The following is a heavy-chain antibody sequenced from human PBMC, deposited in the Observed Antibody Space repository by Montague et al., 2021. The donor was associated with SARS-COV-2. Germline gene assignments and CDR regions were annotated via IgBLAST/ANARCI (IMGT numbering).Heavy chain of an antibody. J-gene: IGHJ3*02. Sequence: SETLSLTCTVSGGSISSSSYYWGWIRQPPGKGLEWIGSIYYSGSTYYNPSLKSRVTISVDTSKNQFSLNLSSVTAADTAVYYCVKVAVSHDTFDIWGRGTKVTVSS. V-gene: IGHV4-39*01. D-gene: IGHD6-19*01. CDR1: GGSISSSSYY. CDR3: VKVAVSHDTFDI. CDR2: IYYSGST.